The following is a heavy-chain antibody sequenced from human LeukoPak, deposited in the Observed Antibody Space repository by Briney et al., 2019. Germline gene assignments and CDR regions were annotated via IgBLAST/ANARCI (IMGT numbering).Heavy chain of an antibody. CDR2: INPSGGST. V-gene: IGHV1-46*01. J-gene: IGHJ4*02. D-gene: IGHD1-26*01. Sequence: ASVKVSCKASGYTFTSYYMHWVRQAPGRGLEWMGIINPSGGSTSYAQKFQGRVTMTRDTSTSTVYMELSSLRSEDTAVYYCARSLVGATFFDYWGQGTLVTVSS. CDR3: ARSLVGATFFDY. CDR1: GYTFTSYY.